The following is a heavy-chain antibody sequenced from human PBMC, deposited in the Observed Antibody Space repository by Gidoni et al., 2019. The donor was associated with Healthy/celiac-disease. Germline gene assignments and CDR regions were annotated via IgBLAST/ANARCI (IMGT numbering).Heavy chain of an antibody. CDR3: ARDPLNYSSGWYYYYYGMDV. Sequence: QVQLVQSGAEVKKPGASVKVSCQASGYTFTSYGISWVRQAPGQGLEWMGWISAYNGNTNYAQKLQGRVTMTTDTSTSTAYMELRSLRSDDTAVYYCARDPLNYSSGWYYYYYGMDVWGQGTTVTVSS. D-gene: IGHD6-19*01. J-gene: IGHJ6*02. CDR2: ISAYNGNT. V-gene: IGHV1-18*01. CDR1: GYTFTSYG.